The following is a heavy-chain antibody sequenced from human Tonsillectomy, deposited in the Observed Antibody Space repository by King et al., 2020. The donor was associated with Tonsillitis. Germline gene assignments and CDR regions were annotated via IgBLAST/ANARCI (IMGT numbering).Heavy chain of an antibody. V-gene: IGHV3-30*01. J-gene: IGHJ4*02. D-gene: IGHD3-22*01. Sequence: VQLVESGGGVVQPGRSLRLSCAASGFTFSSYAMYWVRQAPGKGLEWVAIVSYDGSDKNYADSGKGRFTISRDNSRNTLYLEMNSLRGDDTAVYYCARGQSRDDYDITAYYDYWGQGTLVTVSS. CDR1: GFTFSSYA. CDR3: ARGQSRDDYDITAYYDY. CDR2: VSYDGSDK.